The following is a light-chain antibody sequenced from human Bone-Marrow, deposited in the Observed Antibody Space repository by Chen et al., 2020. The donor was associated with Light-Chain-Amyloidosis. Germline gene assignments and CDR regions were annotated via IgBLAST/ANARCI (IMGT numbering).Light chain of an antibody. CDR3: QQYYATLPS. V-gene: IGKV4-1*01. J-gene: IGKJ4*01. CDR2: WAS. CDR1: QSVLYSSNNKNY. Sequence: DIVMTQSPDSLAVSLGERATINCKSRQSVLYSSNNKNYLAWYQQKPGQPPKLLISWASTRESGVPDRFSGSGSETDFILTISSLQAEDVAVYYCQQYYATLPSFGGGTKVEIK.